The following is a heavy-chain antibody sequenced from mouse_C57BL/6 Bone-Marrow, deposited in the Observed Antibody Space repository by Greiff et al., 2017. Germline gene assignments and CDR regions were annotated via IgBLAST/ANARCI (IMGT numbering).Heavy chain of an antibody. CDR3: ASPLGSTYFDY. V-gene: IGHV1-81*01. CDR2: IYPRSGNT. Sequence: VKVVESGAELARPGASVKLSCKASGYTFTSYGISWVKQRTGQGLEWIGEIYPRSGNTYYNEKFKGKATLTADKSSSTAYMELRSLTSEDSAVYFCASPLGSTYFDYWGQGTTLTVSS. J-gene: IGHJ2*01. D-gene: IGHD3-1*01. CDR1: GYTFTSYG.